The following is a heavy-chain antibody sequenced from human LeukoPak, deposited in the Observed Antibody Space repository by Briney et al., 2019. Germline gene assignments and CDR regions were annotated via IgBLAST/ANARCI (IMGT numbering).Heavy chain of an antibody. CDR1: GFTFSSYG. D-gene: IGHD5-18*01. CDR3: ARDVDTAMVFYFDY. Sequence: GGSLRLSCAASGFTFSSYGMHWVRQAPGKGLEWVAFIRYDGSNKYYADSVKGRFTISRDNSKNTLYLQMNSLRAEDTAVYYCARDVDTAMVFYFDYWGQGTLVTVSS. V-gene: IGHV3-30*02. J-gene: IGHJ4*02. CDR2: IRYDGSNK.